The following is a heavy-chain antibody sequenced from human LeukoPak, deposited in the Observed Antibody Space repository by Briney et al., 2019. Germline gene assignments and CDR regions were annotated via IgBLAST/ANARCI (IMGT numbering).Heavy chain of an antibody. J-gene: IGHJ3*02. CDR2: IIPIFGTA. V-gene: IGHV1-69*06. CDR1: GGTFSSYA. CDR3: ARDLEKNDFWRAWGVAAFDI. Sequence: ASVKVSCKASGGTFSSYAISWVRQAPGQGLEWMGGIIPIFGTANYAQKFQGRVTITADKSTSTAYMELSSLRSEDTAVYYCARDLEKNDFWRAWGVAAFDIWGQGTMVTVSS. D-gene: IGHD3-3*01.